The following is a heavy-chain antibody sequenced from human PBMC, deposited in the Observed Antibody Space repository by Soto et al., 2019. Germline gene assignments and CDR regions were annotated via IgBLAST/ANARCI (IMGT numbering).Heavy chain of an antibody. D-gene: IGHD3-9*01. J-gene: IGHJ6*02. Sequence: SVKVSCKASGYIFTGYHIHWVRQAPGRGLEWMGWINPNSGDTEYAQNFQGRVTMTRDTSFNLVYMEMSGLMSDDTAVYYCARDARGTRGFDEMDIWGQGATVTVSS. V-gene: IGHV1-2*02. CDR2: INPNSGDT. CDR1: GYIFTGYH. CDR3: ARDARGTRGFDEMDI.